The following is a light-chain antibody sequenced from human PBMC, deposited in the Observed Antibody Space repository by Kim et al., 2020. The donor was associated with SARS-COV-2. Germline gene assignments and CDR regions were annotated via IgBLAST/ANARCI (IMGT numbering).Light chain of an antibody. J-gene: IGKJ4*01. CDR2: GAS. CDR1: QSVSSST. CDR3: QQYDSSSPIT. Sequence: EIVLTQSPGTLSLSPGEGATLSCRASQSVSSSTLAWYQQKPGQAPRLLIYGASSRATDIPDRFSGSGSGTDFTLTISRLEPEDFAVYYCQQYDSSSPITFGGGTKVEI. V-gene: IGKV3-20*01.